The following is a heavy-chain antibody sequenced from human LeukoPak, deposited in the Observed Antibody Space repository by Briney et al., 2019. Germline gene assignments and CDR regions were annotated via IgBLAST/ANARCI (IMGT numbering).Heavy chain of an antibody. J-gene: IGHJ3*02. V-gene: IGHV3-23*01. Sequence: GGSLRLSCAASGFIFSNYAMSWVRQAPGKGLQWVSAFSGSGGSTYYADSVKGRFTISRDNSRNTLYLQMDSLRAEDTAVYYCVTHELKDAFDIWGQGTMVTVSS. CDR3: VTHELKDAFDI. CDR2: FSGSGGST. CDR1: GFIFSNYA. D-gene: IGHD3-10*01.